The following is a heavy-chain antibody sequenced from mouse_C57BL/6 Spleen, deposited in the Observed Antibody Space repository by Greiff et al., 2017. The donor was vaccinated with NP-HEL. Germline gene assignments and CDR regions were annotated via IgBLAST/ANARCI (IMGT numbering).Heavy chain of an antibody. CDR2: IHPNSGST. D-gene: IGHD2-4*01. V-gene: IGHV1-64*01. CDR1: GYTFTSYW. CDR3: ATGDYDRNWDFDY. Sequence: QVQLQQPGAELVKPGASVKLSCKASGYTFTSYWMHWVKQRPGQGLEWIGMIHPNSGSTNYNEKFKSKATLTVDKSSSTAYMQLSSLTSEDSAVYYCATGDYDRNWDFDYWGQGTTLTVSS. J-gene: IGHJ2*01.